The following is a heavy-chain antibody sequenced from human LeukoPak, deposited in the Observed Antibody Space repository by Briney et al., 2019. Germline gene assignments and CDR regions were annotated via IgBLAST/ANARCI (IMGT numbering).Heavy chain of an antibody. V-gene: IGHV3-11*04. CDR1: GFTFSDYY. D-gene: IGHD3-22*01. Sequence: GGSLRLSCAASGFTFSDYYMSWIRQAPGKGLEWVSYISSSGSTIYYADSAKGRFTISRDNAKNSLYLQMNSLRAEDTAVYYCARSGYYYDSSGYYLDYWGQRTLVTVSS. J-gene: IGHJ4*02. CDR3: ARSGYYYDSSGYYLDY. CDR2: ISSSGSTI.